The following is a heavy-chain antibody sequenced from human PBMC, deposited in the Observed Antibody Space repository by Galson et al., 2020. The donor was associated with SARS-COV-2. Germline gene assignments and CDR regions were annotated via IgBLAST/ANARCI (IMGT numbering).Heavy chain of an antibody. CDR1: GFTFSSYW. Sequence: ALHGESLKISCAASGFTFSSYWMHWVRQAPGKGLVWVSRIYSEESSTSYADSVKGRFTISGDNAKNTLYLQMNSLRAEDTAVYYCARGDMRNDYFDYWGQGTLVTVSS. V-gene: IGHV3-74*01. J-gene: IGHJ4*02. D-gene: IGHD3-16*01. CDR2: IYSEESST. CDR3: ARGDMRNDYFDY.